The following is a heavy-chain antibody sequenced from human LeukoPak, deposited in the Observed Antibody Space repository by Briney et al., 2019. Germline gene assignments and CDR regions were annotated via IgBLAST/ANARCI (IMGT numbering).Heavy chain of an antibody. D-gene: IGHD4-23*01. Sequence: GGSLRLSCAGAGSPISGYTLNWARQAPGKGLECVSSITGGSTYINYIVSVQGRFTVSTDNARNSLYLQLNSLKVDDTAIYSCAAGACVGNCFGNYFDPWGQGTLVIVSS. V-gene: IGHV3-21*04. CDR3: AAGACVGNCFGNYFDP. CDR1: GSPISGYT. J-gene: IGHJ5*02. CDR2: ITGGSTYI.